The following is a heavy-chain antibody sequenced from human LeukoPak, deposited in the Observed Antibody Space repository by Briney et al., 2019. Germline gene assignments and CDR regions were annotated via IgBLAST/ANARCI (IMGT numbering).Heavy chain of an antibody. Sequence: SVKISCKASGGTFSSYAISWVRQAPGQGLEWMGRIIPILGIANYAQKFQGRVTITADKSTSTAYMELSSLRSEDTAVYYCARESSTLGIAAAGRLHYWGQGTLVTVSS. V-gene: IGHV1-69*04. J-gene: IGHJ4*02. CDR1: GGTFSSYA. CDR3: ARESSTLGIAAAGRLHY. D-gene: IGHD6-13*01. CDR2: IIPILGIA.